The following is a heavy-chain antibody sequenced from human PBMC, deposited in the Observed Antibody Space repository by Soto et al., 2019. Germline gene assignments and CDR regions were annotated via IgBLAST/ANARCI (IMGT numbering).Heavy chain of an antibody. V-gene: IGHV1-8*01. CDR1: GYTFTSYD. Sequence: ASVKVSCKASGYTFTSYDINWVRQATGQGLEWMGWMNPNSGNTGYAQKFQGRVTMTRNTSISTAYMELSSLRSEDTAVYYCARSYYDFWSGYIIDYYYYYYTDVWGKGTTVTVSS. J-gene: IGHJ6*03. D-gene: IGHD3-3*01. CDR3: ARSYYDFWSGYIIDYYYYYYTDV. CDR2: MNPNSGNT.